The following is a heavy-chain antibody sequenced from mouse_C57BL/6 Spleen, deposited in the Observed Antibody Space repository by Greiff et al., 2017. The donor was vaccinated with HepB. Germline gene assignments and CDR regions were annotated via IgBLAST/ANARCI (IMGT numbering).Heavy chain of an antibody. J-gene: IGHJ4*01. Sequence: QVQLQQPGAELVKPGASVKLSCKASGYTFTSYWMHWVKQRPGQGLEWIGMIHPNSGSTNYNEKFKSKATLTVDKSSSTAYMQLSSLTSEDSAVYYCARKEGGRSRYAMDYWGQGTSVTVSS. CDR3: ARKEGGRSRYAMDY. D-gene: IGHD1-1*01. CDR1: GYTFTSYW. CDR2: IHPNSGST. V-gene: IGHV1-64*01.